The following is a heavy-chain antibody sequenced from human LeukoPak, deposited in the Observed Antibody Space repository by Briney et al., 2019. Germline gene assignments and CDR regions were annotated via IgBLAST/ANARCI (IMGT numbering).Heavy chain of an antibody. CDR3: AREEIRYDSSGYYFDY. CDR2: IYTSGST. CDR1: GGSISSGSYY. Sequence: SETLSLTCTVSGGSISSGSYYWSWIRQPAGKGLEWIGRIYTSGSTNYNPSLKSRVTISVDTSKNQFSLKLSPVTAADTAVYYCAREEIRYDSSGYYFDYWGQGTLVTVSS. J-gene: IGHJ4*02. D-gene: IGHD3-22*01. V-gene: IGHV4-61*02.